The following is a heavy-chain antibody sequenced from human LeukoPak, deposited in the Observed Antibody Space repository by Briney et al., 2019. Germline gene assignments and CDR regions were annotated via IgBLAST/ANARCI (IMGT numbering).Heavy chain of an antibody. Sequence: PSETLSLTCTVSGGSISSSSYYWGWIRQSPGKGLEWIGSMYYSGSIYYDPSLKSRVTMSVDTSKNQFSLRLSSVTAADTAVYYCARSYSSGWYETDYWGQGTLVTVSS. D-gene: IGHD6-19*01. CDR3: ARSYSSGWYETDY. J-gene: IGHJ4*02. CDR1: GGSISSSSYY. CDR2: MYYSGSI. V-gene: IGHV4-39*01.